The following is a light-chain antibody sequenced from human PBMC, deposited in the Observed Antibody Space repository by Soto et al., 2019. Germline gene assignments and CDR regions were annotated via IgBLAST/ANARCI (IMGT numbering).Light chain of an antibody. J-gene: IGKJ1*01. Sequence: ILLTQSPATLSFSPGERGTLSCRASQNLGTLYLAWFQQKSGQAPRLLIYSASRRATGIPDRFTGSGSGTDFTLTINRVEPEDFAVYFCQQYAGSPRTLGQGTKVDIK. CDR2: SAS. CDR3: QQYAGSPRT. V-gene: IGKV3-20*01. CDR1: QNLGTLY.